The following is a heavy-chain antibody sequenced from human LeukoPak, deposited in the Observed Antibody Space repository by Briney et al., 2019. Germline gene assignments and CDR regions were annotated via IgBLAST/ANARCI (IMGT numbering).Heavy chain of an antibody. D-gene: IGHD6-13*01. CDR3: ASRSAAGRQPFDY. CDR2: IYYSGST. Sequence: SETLSLTCTVSGGSIRGSYYYWGWIRQPPGKGLEWIGSIYYSGSTYYNPSLKSRVTISVDTSKNQFSLKLSSVTAADTAVYYCASRSAAGRQPFDYWGQGTLVTVSS. J-gene: IGHJ4*02. V-gene: IGHV4-39*01. CDR1: GGSIRGSYYY.